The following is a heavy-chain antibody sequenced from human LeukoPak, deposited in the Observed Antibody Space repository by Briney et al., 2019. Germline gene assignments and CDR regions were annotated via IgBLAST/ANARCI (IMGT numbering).Heavy chain of an antibody. CDR3: ARVGIVATGYAFDI. D-gene: IGHD5-12*01. CDR1: GFTFDDYG. CDR2: IKPDGGEK. J-gene: IGHJ3*02. Sequence: PGGSLRLSCAASGFTFDDYGMSWVRQAPGKGLEWVANIKPDGGEKFYVDSVRGRFTISRDNAKNSLYLQMNSLRVEDTAVYYCARVGIVATGYAFDIWGQGTMVTVSS. V-gene: IGHV3-7*01.